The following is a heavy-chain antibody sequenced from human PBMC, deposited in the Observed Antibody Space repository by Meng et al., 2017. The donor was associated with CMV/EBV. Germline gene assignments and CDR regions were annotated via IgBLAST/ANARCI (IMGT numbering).Heavy chain of an antibody. CDR3: ARTPVADTAMVHYYYYGMDV. Sequence: GGSLRLSCAASGFTFSSYAMHWVRQAPGKGLEWVAVISYDGSNKYYADSVKGRLTISRDNSKNTLYLQMNSLRAEDTAVYYCARTPVADTAMVHYYYYGMDVWGRGTLVTVSS. CDR1: GFTFSSYA. V-gene: IGHV3-30-3*01. J-gene: IGHJ6*02. D-gene: IGHD5-18*01. CDR2: ISYDGSNK.